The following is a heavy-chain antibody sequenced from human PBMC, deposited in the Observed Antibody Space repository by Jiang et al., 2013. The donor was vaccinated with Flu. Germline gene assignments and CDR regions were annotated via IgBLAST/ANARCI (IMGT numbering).Heavy chain of an antibody. D-gene: IGHD4-11*01. CDR3: ARDLGARLHSYGMDV. V-gene: IGHV6-1*01. Sequence: LAQTLSLTCAISGDSVSNSNVAWNWIRQSPSRGLEWLGRTYYRSKWYNDYAVSVKSRITINPDTSKRQFSLQLKSVTPEDTAVYYCARDLGARLHSYGMDVWGPRDHGHRLL. CDR1: GDSVSNSNVA. CDR2: TYYRSKWYN. J-gene: IGHJ6*01.